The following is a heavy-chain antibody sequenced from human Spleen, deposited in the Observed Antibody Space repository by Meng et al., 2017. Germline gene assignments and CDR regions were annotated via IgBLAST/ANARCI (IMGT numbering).Heavy chain of an antibody. D-gene: IGHD5-12*01. V-gene: IGHV3-23*04. CDR1: GFTFSSYA. J-gene: IGHJ4*02. Sequence: EVHLVESGGGLVQPGGALRLSCAASGFTFSSYAMSWVRQAPGKGLEWVSAISGSGGSTYYADSVKGRFAISRDNSKNTLYLQMNSLRAEDKAVYYCAKGSGVTGADYWGQGTLVTVSS. CDR2: ISGSGGST. CDR3: AKGSGVTGADY.